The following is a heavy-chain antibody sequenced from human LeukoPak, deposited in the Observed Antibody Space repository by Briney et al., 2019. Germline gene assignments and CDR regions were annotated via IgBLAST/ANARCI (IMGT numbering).Heavy chain of an antibody. CDR2: ISSGRST. Sequence: GGSLRLSCAASGFTSSTYAMSWVRQAPGKGLEWVSTISSGRSTYYVDSVKGRFTISRDNSKNTLYLQMNSLRAEDTAVYYCAKHSMFGGGHFDYWGQGTLVTVSS. J-gene: IGHJ4*02. D-gene: IGHD3-16*01. CDR1: GFTSSTYA. CDR3: AKHSMFGGGHFDY. V-gene: IGHV3-23*01.